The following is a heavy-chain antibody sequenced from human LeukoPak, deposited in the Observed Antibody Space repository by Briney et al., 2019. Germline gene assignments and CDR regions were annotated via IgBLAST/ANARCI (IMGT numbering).Heavy chain of an antibody. CDR1: GFTFSSYA. J-gene: IGHJ4*02. V-gene: IGHV3-30-3*01. D-gene: IGHD3-22*01. CDR2: ISYDGSNK. CDR3: ARGGSYYYDSSGYSDY. Sequence: QPGRSLRLSCAASGFTFSSYAMHWVRQAPGKGLEWVAVISYDGSNKHYADSVKGRFTISRDNSKNTLYLQMNSLRAEDTAVYYCARGGSYYYDSSGYSDYWGQGTLVTVSS.